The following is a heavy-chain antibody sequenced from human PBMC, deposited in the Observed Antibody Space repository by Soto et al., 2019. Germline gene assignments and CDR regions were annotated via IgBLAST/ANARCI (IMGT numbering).Heavy chain of an antibody. V-gene: IGHV3-33*01. D-gene: IGHD1-7*01. CDR2: IRFDGSNE. CDR3: ARDGIGGTVFRGYLDY. Sequence: QEQLVEYGGGVVQPGTSLRLSCAVPGGIFHGYGMHWVRQAPGKGLEWVAIIRFDGSNEEYADSVKGRFTISRDNSKNTLYLQMNTLGAEDTAVYYCARDGIGGTVFRGYLDYWGRGPVVTVSS. CDR1: GGIFHGYG. J-gene: IGHJ4*02.